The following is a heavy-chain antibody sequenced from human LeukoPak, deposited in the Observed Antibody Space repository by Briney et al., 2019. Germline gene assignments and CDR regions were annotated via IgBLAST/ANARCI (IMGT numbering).Heavy chain of an antibody. CDR1: GITFSNYA. CDR2: ISYDGSNK. Sequence: PGGSLRLSCVASGITFSNYAVSWVRQAPGKGLEWVAVISYDGSNKYYADSVKGRFTISRDNSKNTLYLQMNSLRAEDTAVYYCAKDLSGSYFHWGQGTLVTVSS. CDR3: AKDLSGSYFH. D-gene: IGHD1-26*01. J-gene: IGHJ4*02. V-gene: IGHV3-30*18.